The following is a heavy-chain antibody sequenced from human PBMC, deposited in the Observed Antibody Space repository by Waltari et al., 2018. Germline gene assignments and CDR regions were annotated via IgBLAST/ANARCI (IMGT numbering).Heavy chain of an antibody. D-gene: IGHD3-3*01. Sequence: QVQLVQSGAEVKKPGASVKVSCKASVYTFTSYGISWVRQAPGQGLEWVGGMIAYNDNTSSAQKLQGRVTMTTDTSATTTYMELRSLRSDDAAVYYCARDRITIFGVVIPYYMDVWGKGTTVTISS. CDR1: VYTFTSYG. CDR2: MIAYNDNT. V-gene: IGHV1-18*01. J-gene: IGHJ6*03. CDR3: ARDRITIFGVVIPYYMDV.